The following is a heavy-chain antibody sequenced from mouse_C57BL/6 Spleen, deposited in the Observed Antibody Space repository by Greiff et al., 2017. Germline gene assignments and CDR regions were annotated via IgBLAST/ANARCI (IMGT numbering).Heavy chain of an antibody. CDR3: ARSYDGYSFAY. J-gene: IGHJ3*01. Sequence: QVQLKESGAELVKPGASVKISCKASGYAFSSYWMNWVKQRPGKGLEWIGQIYPGDGDTNYNGKFKGKATLTADKSSSTAYMQLSSLTSEDSAVYFCARSYDGYSFAYWGQGTLVTVSA. D-gene: IGHD2-3*01. CDR2: IYPGDGDT. V-gene: IGHV1-80*01. CDR1: GYAFSSYW.